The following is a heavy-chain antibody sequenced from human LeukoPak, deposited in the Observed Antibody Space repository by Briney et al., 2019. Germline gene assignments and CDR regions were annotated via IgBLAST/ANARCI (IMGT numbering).Heavy chain of an antibody. CDR3: ARDFDFWSGSIMDV. V-gene: IGHV3-23*01. CDR1: GFTFSSYA. CDR2: ISGSGGST. J-gene: IGHJ6*03. D-gene: IGHD3-3*01. Sequence: GGSLRLSCAASGFTFSSYAMSWARQAPGKGLEWVSAISGSGGSTYYADSVKGWFTISRDNSKNTLYLQMNSLRAEDTAVYYCARDFDFWSGSIMDVWGKGTTVTVSS.